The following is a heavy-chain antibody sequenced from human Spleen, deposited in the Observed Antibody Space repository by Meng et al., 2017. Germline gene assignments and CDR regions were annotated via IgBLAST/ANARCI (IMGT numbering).Heavy chain of an antibody. CDR1: GFTFSSYA. J-gene: IGHJ4*02. CDR3: ARYYSSSWYDAYYFDY. D-gene: IGHD6-13*01. CDR2: ISGGGSST. Sequence: GESLKISCAASGFTFSSYAMSWVRQAPGKGLEWVSGISGGGSSTYYADSVKGRLTISRDNSKNTLYLQMNSLRAEDTAVYYCARYYSSSWYDAYYFDYWGQGTLVTVSS. V-gene: IGHV3-23*01.